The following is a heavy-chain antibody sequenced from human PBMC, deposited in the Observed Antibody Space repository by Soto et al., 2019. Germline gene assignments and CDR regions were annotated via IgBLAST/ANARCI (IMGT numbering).Heavy chain of an antibody. J-gene: IGHJ4*02. V-gene: IGHV3-23*01. CDR2: ISGGAEGA. CDR1: GFTFSSHA. Sequence: EVQLLESGGGLVQPGGALRLSCAASGFTFSSHAMSWVRQAPGKGLEWLSSISGGAEGAYYADSVKGRFTISRDNSKNTLYLQMNSLRAEDTGVYYCARDLWWYLHWGQGTLVTVSS. CDR3: ARDLWWYLH. D-gene: IGHD2-15*01.